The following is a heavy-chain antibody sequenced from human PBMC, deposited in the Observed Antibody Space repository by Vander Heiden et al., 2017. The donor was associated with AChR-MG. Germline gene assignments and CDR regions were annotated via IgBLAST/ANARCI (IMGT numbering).Heavy chain of an antibody. Sequence: QVQLVESGGGLVKPGGSLRLSCAASGFTFSDYYMRWIRQAPGKGLEWVSYITSSGSTMYYADSVKGQFTISRDNAKNSLYLQMNSLRAEDTAVYYCARRLQSTRAFDIWGQGTVVTVSS. V-gene: IGHV3-11*01. D-gene: IGHD6-25*01. CDR2: ITSSGSTM. J-gene: IGHJ3*02. CDR1: GFTFSDYY. CDR3: ARRLQSTRAFDI.